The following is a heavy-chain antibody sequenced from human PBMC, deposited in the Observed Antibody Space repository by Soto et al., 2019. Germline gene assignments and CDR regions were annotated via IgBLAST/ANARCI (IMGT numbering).Heavy chain of an antibody. CDR3: ERVYGYSSGQYYYYYGMDV. V-gene: IGHV4-4*02. CDR1: GGSISSSNW. CDR2: IYHSGST. J-gene: IGHJ6*02. Sequence: QVQLQESGPGLVKPSGTLSLTCAVSGGSISSSNWWSWVRQPPGKGLEWIGEIYHSGSTNYNPSLKSRVTISVDKSKNQFSLQLSSVTAADTAVYYCERVYGYSSGQYYYYYGMDVWGQGTTVTVSS. D-gene: IGHD6-19*01.